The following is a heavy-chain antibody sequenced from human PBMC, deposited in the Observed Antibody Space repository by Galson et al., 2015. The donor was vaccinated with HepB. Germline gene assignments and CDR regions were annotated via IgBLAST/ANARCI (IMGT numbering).Heavy chain of an antibody. D-gene: IGHD3-9*01. V-gene: IGHV3-48*01. CDR3: ARPYYDILTGYYFDY. Sequence: SLRLSCAASGFTFSSYSMNWVRQAPGKGLEWVSYISSSSSTIYYADSVKGRFTISRDNAKNSLYLQMNSLRAEDTAVYYCARPYYDILTGYYFDYWGQGTLVTVSS. CDR2: ISSSSSTI. CDR1: GFTFSSYS. J-gene: IGHJ4*02.